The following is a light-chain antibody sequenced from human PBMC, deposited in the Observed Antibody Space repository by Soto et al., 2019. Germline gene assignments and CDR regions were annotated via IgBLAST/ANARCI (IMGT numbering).Light chain of an antibody. J-gene: IGKJ5*01. Sequence: EIVMTQSPATLSVSPGERATLYCRASETVRSDLAWYQQKPGQAPRLLIYDASTRATGIPARFSGSGSGTEFTLTISSLQSEDFAVYYCQQYNRWPPITFGQGTRLEI. V-gene: IGKV3-15*01. CDR2: DAS. CDR3: QQYNRWPPIT. CDR1: ETVRSD.